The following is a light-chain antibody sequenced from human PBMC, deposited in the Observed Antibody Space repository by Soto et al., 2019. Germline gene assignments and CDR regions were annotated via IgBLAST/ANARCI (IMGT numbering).Light chain of an antibody. Sequence: DVQMTQYPSSLSASVGDRVTITCRASQDINSYLAWYQQKPGNAPKSLIYAASSLQTGVPSRLSGSESGTDFTLTINSLQTEDSATYYCQQYNIHPLTFGGGNKVEIK. V-gene: IGKV1D-16*01. CDR1: QDINSY. J-gene: IGKJ4*01. CDR3: QQYNIHPLT. CDR2: AAS.